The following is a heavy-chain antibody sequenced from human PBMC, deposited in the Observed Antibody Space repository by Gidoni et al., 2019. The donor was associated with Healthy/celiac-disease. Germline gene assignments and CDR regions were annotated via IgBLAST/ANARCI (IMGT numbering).Heavy chain of an antibody. J-gene: IGHJ3*02. CDR1: GFTFSSYG. CDR3: AKMGYYDSSGYPGGAFDI. V-gene: IGHV3-30*18. Sequence: QVQLVESGGGVVQPGRSLRLSCAASGFTFSSYGMHWGRQAPGKGLDWVAVIAYDGSNKYYADSVKGRFTISRDNSKNTLYLQMNSLRAEDTAVYYCAKMGYYDSSGYPGGAFDIWGQGTMVTVSS. CDR2: IAYDGSNK. D-gene: IGHD3-22*01.